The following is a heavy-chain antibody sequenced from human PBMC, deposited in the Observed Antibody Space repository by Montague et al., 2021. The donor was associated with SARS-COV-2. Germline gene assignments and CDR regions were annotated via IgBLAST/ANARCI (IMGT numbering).Heavy chain of an antibody. Sequence: SETLSLTCTVSGGSISSYYWSWIRQPPGKGLEWIGYIYHSGSTNYNPSLKSRVTISVDTSKNQFSLKLSSVTAADTAVYYCARVGLRYFDWLLLGEGYFDYWGQGTLVTVSS. CDR3: ARVGLRYFDWLLLGEGYFDY. J-gene: IGHJ4*02. CDR1: GGSISSYY. CDR2: IYHSGST. D-gene: IGHD3-9*01. V-gene: IGHV4-59*08.